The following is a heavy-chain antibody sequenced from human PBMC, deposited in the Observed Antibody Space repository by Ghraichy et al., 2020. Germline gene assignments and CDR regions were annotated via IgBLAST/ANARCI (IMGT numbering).Heavy chain of an antibody. CDR3: ARGRGGYYGVDV. CDR1: GLTLKSLW. Sequence: LSLTCAASGLTLKSLWMSWVRQAPGKGLEWVANIKQDGGEKFSFDSVKGRFTISRDNANNSLFLEMNSLRVEDTALYYCARGRGGYYGVDVWGQGTTVTVSS. CDR2: IKQDGGEK. J-gene: IGHJ6*02. D-gene: IGHD3-10*01. V-gene: IGHV3-7*03.